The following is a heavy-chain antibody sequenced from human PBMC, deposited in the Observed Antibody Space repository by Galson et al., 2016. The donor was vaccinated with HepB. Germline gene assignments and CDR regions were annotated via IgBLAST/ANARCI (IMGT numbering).Heavy chain of an antibody. Sequence: SLRLSCAASGFTFSSYAMHWVRQAPGKGLEWVAVISYDGSNKYYAASVKGRFTISRDHPKNTLYLQMNSLRAEDSAVYYCARGYGGNYWHFDLWGQGTLVTVSS. CDR2: ISYDGSNK. CDR1: GFTFSSYA. V-gene: IGHV3-30*04. J-gene: IGHJ2*01. CDR3: ARGYGGNYWHFDL. D-gene: IGHD4-23*01.